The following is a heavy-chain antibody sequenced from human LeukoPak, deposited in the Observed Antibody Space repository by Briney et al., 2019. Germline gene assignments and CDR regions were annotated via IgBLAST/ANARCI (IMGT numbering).Heavy chain of an antibody. J-gene: IGHJ6*03. CDR3: ARERYQPLLYSHYMDV. CDR2: INPSGGTT. V-gene: IGHV1-46*01. D-gene: IGHD2-2*01. CDR1: GYTFINYY. Sequence: ASVKVSCKASGYTFINYYMHWVRQAPGQGLEWMGIINPSGGTTSYAQNFQGRVTMTRDTSTSTVYMELSSLRSEDTAVYYCARERYQPLLYSHYMDVWGKGTTVTISS.